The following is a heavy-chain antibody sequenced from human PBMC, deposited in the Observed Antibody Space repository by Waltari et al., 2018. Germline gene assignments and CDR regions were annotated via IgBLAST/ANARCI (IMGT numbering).Heavy chain of an antibody. CDR1: GYSFTSYW. Sequence: EVQLVQSGAEVKKPGESLKISCKGSGYSFTSYWIGWVRQVPGKGLEWMGIIYPGDSDTRYSPSFQGQVTISADKSISTAYLQWSSLKASDTAMYYCARQEYGSGSYYEFDYWGQGTLVTVSS. V-gene: IGHV5-51*01. J-gene: IGHJ4*02. CDR2: IYPGDSDT. CDR3: ARQEYGSGSYYEFDY. D-gene: IGHD3-10*01.